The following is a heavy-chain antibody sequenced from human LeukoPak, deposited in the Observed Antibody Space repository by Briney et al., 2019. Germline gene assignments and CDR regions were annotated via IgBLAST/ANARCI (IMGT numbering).Heavy chain of an antibody. CDR1: GFTFSSYA. CDR2: ISGSGST. D-gene: IGHD4-17*01. V-gene: IGHV3-23*01. Sequence: PGGSLRLSCAASGFTFSSYAMSWVRQAPGKGLEGVSAISGSGSTYYADSVKGRFTISRDNSKNTLYLQMNSLRAEDTAVYYCAKGVRPSYGAQGGSSAFDIWGQGTMVTVSS. CDR3: AKGVRPSYGAQGGSSAFDI. J-gene: IGHJ3*02.